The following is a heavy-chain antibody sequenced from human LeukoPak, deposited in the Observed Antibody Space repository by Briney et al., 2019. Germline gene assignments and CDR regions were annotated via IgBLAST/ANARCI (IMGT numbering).Heavy chain of an antibody. CDR3: ARDPYISSNLRHYYYYMDV. CDR1: GFTFSSYA. J-gene: IGHJ6*03. CDR2: ISYDGSNK. V-gene: IGHV3-30-3*01. D-gene: IGHD3-3*02. Sequence: GGSLRLSCAASGFTFSSYAMHWVRQAPGKGLEWVAVISYDGSNKYYADSVKGRFTISRDNSKNTLYLQMNNLRAEDTAVFYCARDPYISSNLRHYYYYMDVWGKGTTVTVSS.